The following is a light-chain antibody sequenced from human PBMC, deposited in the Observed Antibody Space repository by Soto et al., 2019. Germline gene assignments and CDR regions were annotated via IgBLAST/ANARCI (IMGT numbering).Light chain of an antibody. CDR3: QQYYSIQLT. V-gene: IGKV3-20*01. Sequence: ENVLTQSPGTLSLSPGERATVSCRASQSITGSYLAWYQQTPGQAPRLLIYGASSRATGVPDRFSGSGSGTDFTLTISRLEPDDFAVYYCQQYYSIQLTLGGGTKVDIK. J-gene: IGKJ4*01. CDR2: GAS. CDR1: QSITGSY.